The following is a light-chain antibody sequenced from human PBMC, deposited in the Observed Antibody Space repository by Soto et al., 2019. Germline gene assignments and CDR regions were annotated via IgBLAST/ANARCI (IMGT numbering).Light chain of an antibody. CDR3: QQYCSPCT. CDR2: GAS. CDR1: QSVSSSY. Sequence: VLTQSPGTLSLSPGERATLSCRASQSVSSSYLAWFQQKPGQAPRLLIYGASSRATGIPDRFSGRGSGTDFTLTISRLEPEEFAEYNLQQYCSPCTFGQGTKVENK. J-gene: IGKJ1*01. V-gene: IGKV3-20*01.